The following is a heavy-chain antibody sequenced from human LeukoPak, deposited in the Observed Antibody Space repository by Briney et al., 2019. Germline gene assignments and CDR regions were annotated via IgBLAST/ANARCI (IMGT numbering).Heavy chain of an antibody. CDR2: INHSGST. V-gene: IGHV4-34*01. D-gene: IGHD1-26*01. J-gene: IGHJ6*03. Sequence: SETLSLTCAVYGGSFSGYYWSWIRQPPGKGLEWIGEINHSGSTNYNPSLKSRVTISVDTSKNQFSLKLSSVTAADTAVYPATPYYYYYYMDVWGKGTTVTISS. CDR3: TPYYYYYYMDV. CDR1: GGSFSGYY.